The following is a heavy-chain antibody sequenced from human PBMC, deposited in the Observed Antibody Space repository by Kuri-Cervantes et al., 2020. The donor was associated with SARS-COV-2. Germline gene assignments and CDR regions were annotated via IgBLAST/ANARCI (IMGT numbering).Heavy chain of an antibody. D-gene: IGHD3-9*01. CDR3: ARTGTYYDILTGYNVDAFDI. V-gene: IGHV4-39*07. CDR2: IYYSGST. CDR1: GGSISSSSYY. J-gene: IGHJ3*02. Sequence: SETLSLTCTVSGGSISSSSYYWGWIRQPPVKGLEWIGSIYYSGSTYYNPSLKSRITLSVDTSKNQFSLKLSSVTAADTAVYYCARTGTYYDILTGYNVDAFDIWGQGTMVTVSS.